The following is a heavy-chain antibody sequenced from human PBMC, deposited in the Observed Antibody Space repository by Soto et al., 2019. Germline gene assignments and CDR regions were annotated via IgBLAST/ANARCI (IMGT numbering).Heavy chain of an antibody. CDR1: GFTFSSYA. J-gene: IGHJ3*02. CDR3: ASLDPSITMTHPAFDI. CDR2: ISYDGSNK. D-gene: IGHD3-22*01. V-gene: IGHV3-30-3*01. Sequence: PGGSLRLSCAASGFTFSSYAMSWVRQAPGKGLEWVAVISYDGSNKYYADSVKGRFTISRDNSKNTLYLQMNSLRAEDTAVYYCASLDPSITMTHPAFDIWGQGTMVTVSS.